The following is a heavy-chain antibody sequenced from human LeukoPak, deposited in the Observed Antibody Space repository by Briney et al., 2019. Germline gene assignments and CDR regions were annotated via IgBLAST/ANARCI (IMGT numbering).Heavy chain of an antibody. V-gene: IGHV1-8*02. CDR1: GYTFTSYG. D-gene: IGHD3-3*01. J-gene: IGHJ6*02. CDR2: MNPNSGNT. Sequence: ASVKVSCKASGYTFTSYGISWVRQAPGQGLEWMGWMNPNSGNTGYAQKFQGRVTMTRNTSISTAYMKLSSLRSEDTAVYYCARGLYYDFWSGYYHTMKYYYGMDVWGQGTTVTVSS. CDR3: ARGLYYDFWSGYYHTMKYYYGMDV.